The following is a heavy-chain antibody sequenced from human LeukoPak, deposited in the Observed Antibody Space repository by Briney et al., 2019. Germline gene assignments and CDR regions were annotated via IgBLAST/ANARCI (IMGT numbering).Heavy chain of an antibody. CDR2: IIPIFGTA. Sequence: SVKVSCKASGGTFSSYAISWVRQAPGQGLEWMGGIIPIFGTANYAQKFQGRVTITADESTSTAYMDLSSLRSEDTAVYYCASSVGYSYVDAFHIWGQGTMVTVSS. J-gene: IGHJ3*02. CDR3: ASSVGYSYVDAFHI. CDR1: GGTFSSYA. V-gene: IGHV1-69*01. D-gene: IGHD5-18*01.